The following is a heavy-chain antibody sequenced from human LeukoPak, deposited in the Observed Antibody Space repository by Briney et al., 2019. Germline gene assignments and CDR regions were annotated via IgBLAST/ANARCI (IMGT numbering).Heavy chain of an antibody. J-gene: IGHJ6*03. CDR1: GGTFSSYA. CDR3: ARGRSSMVRGYYYYYMDV. Sequence: SVKVSCKASGGTFSSYAISWVRQAPGQGLEWMGGIIPIFGTANYAQKFQGRVTITADESTSTAYMELSGLRSEDTAVYYCARGRSSMVRGYYYYYMDVWGKGTTVTISS. D-gene: IGHD3-10*01. V-gene: IGHV1-69*13. CDR2: IIPIFGTA.